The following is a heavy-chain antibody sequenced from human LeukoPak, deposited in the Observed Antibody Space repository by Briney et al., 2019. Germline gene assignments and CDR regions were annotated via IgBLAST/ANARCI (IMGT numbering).Heavy chain of an antibody. V-gene: IGHV3-7*01. CDR3: ARVKGKWELLPNYGMDV. D-gene: IGHD1-26*01. J-gene: IGHJ6*02. CDR2: IKQDGSEK. Sequence: PGGSLRLSCAASGFTFSSYWMSWVRQAPGKGLEWVANIKQDGSEKYYVDSVKGRFTISRDNAKNSLYLQMNSLRAEDTAVYYCARVKGKWELLPNYGMDVWGQGTTVTVSS. CDR1: GFTFSSYW.